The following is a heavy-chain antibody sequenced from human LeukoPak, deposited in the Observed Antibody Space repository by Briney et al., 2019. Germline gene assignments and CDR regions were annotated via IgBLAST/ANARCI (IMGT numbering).Heavy chain of an antibody. V-gene: IGHV3-23*01. J-gene: IGHJ4*02. CDR3: AKLPYDIFVSYYFDY. D-gene: IGHD3-9*01. Sequence: PGGSLRLSCVVSGFTFNTYAMTWVRQAPGKGLEWVSAISGSGNSTFYAGSIKGRFTISRDNSKKTLYLQMNSLRAEDTAVYYCAKLPYDIFVSYYFDYWGQGTLVTVSA. CDR2: ISGSGNST. CDR1: GFTFNTYA.